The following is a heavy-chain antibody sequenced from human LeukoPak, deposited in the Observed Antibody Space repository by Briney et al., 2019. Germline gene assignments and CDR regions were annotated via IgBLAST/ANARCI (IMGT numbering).Heavy chain of an antibody. J-gene: IGHJ4*02. CDR2: ISPSSSYI. D-gene: IGHD1-7*01. Sequence: MSGGSLRLSCAASGFTFSSYSMNWVRQAPGKGLEWVSSISPSSSYIYYADSVKGRFTISRDSAKNSLYLQMNSLRVEDTAVYYCARDGSSMGTNFDYWGQGTLVTVSS. CDR1: GFTFSSYS. CDR3: ARDGSSMGTNFDY. V-gene: IGHV3-21*01.